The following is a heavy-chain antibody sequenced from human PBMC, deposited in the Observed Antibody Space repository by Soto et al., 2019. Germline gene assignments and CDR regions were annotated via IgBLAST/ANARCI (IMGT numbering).Heavy chain of an antibody. CDR1: GFTFSSYS. V-gene: IGHV3-21*01. Sequence: PGGSLRLSCAASGFTFSSYSMNWVRQAPGKGLEWVSSISSSSSYIYYADSVKGRFTISRDNAKNSLYLQMNSLRAEDTAVYYCARDPDYYGSGSYSYYCYGMDVWGQGTTVTVSS. CDR2: ISSSSSYI. J-gene: IGHJ6*02. CDR3: ARDPDYYGSGSYSYYCYGMDV. D-gene: IGHD3-10*01.